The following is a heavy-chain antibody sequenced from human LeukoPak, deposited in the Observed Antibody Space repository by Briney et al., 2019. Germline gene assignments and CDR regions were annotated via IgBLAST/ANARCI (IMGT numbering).Heavy chain of an antibody. V-gene: IGHV3-30*02. CDR1: GFTFSSYG. J-gene: IGHJ4*02. CDR2: IRYDGSNK. CDR3: AKDLRPGIIAVAGNGFL. D-gene: IGHD6-19*01. Sequence: PGGSLRLSCAASGFTFSSYGIHWVRQAPGKGLEWVAFIRYDGSNKYYTDSVKGRFTISRDNSKNTLYLQMNSLRAEDTAVYYCAKDLRPGIIAVAGNGFLWGQGTLVTVSS.